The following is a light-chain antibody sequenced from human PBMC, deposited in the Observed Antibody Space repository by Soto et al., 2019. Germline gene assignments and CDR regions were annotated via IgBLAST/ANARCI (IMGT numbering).Light chain of an antibody. CDR1: QGVGST. CDR2: DAY. CDR3: QQRSNWPPFT. Sequence: EIIMTQSPATLSVSPGERVTLSCRASQGVGSTLAWYRQQPGQAPRLLIYDAYIRASGVPARFSGSGSGTEFTLTISGLQSEDFAVYYCQQRSNWPPFTFGPGTKVDIK. V-gene: IGKV3-15*01. J-gene: IGKJ3*01.